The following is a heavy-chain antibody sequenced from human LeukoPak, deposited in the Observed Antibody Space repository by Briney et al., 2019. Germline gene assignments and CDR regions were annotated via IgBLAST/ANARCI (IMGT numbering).Heavy chain of an antibody. CDR3: ARRVSGYDSYYYYYGMDV. CDR2: IYPGDSDT. V-gene: IGHV5-51*01. Sequence: GESLKISCKGSGYSFTSYWIGWVRQMPGKGLEWMGIIYPGDSDTRYSPSFQGQVTISADKSISTAYLQWSSLKASDTAMYYCARRVSGYDSYYYYYGMDVWGQGTMVTVSS. D-gene: IGHD5-12*01. J-gene: IGHJ6*02. CDR1: GYSFTSYW.